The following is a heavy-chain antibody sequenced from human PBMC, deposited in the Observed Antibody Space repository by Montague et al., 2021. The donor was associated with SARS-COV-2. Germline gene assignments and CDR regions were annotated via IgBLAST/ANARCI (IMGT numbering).Heavy chain of an antibody. D-gene: IGHD6-19*01. CDR1: GDSVSSNSVA. Sequence: CAISGDSVSSNSVAWSWLRQSPSRGLEWLGRTYYRSKWYSDYAPSVRGRLTVNPDASKNGFSLELNYVTPEDTAVYYCVRYSGWFYFDFWGQGTLVTVSS. V-gene: IGHV6-1*01. CDR2: TYYRSKWYS. CDR3: VRYSGWFYFDF. J-gene: IGHJ4*02.